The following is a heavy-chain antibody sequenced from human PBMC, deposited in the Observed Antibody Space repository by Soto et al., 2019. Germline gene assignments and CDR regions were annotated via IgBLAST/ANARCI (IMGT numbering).Heavy chain of an antibody. CDR1: GGSIIGYY. D-gene: IGHD1-26*01. V-gene: IGHV4-59*01. Sequence: SSETLSLTCNVSGGSIIGYYWSWMRQSPGKGLEYIGYIYYRGSTNYNSSLKSRVTMSVDTSRNQFSLKMNSVTAADTAVYYCARQQLLPFYYALDVWGQGTTVTVSS. CDR2: IYYRGST. J-gene: IGHJ6*02. CDR3: ARQQLLPFYYALDV.